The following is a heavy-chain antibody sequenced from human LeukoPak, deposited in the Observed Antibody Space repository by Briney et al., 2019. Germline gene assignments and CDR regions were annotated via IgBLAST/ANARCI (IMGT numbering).Heavy chain of an antibody. D-gene: IGHD3-10*01. CDR1: GFSVSGHY. V-gene: IGHV3-11*04. CDR3: ARDRTTMVRGVIMRTLDY. Sequence: GGSLRLSCAASGFSVSGHYMNWVRQAPGKGLEWVSYISSSGSTIYYADSVKGRFTISRDNAKNSLYLQMNSLRAEDTAVYYCARDRTTMVRGVIMRTLDYWGQGTLVTVSS. CDR2: ISSSGSTI. J-gene: IGHJ4*02.